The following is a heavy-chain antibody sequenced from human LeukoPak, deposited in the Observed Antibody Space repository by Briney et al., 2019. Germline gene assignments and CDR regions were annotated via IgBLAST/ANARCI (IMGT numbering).Heavy chain of an antibody. CDR2: IYYSGST. J-gene: IGHJ4*02. CDR1: GFTFHSHS. Sequence: GGSLRLSCAASGFTFHSHSMNWVRQAPGKGLEWIGSIYYSGSTYYNPSFQGQVTISADKSISTAYLQWSSLKASDTAMYYCARQAGDSDYWGQGTLVTVSS. V-gene: IGHV5-10-1*04. CDR3: ARQAGDSDY. D-gene: IGHD1-26*01.